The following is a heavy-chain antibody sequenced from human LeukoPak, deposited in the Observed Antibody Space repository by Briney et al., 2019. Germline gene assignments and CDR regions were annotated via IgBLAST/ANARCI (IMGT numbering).Heavy chain of an antibody. CDR2: INRGGST. CDR3: ARGYGSGSYYGY. V-gene: IGHV4-34*01. D-gene: IGHD3-10*01. J-gene: IGHJ4*02. CDR1: GGTFSDYY. Sequence: SETLSLTCAVYGGTFSDYYWGWVRQSPGKGLEWIGEINRGGSTNYNPSLKSRVTISLDTSKNQFSLKLSSVTAADTAVYYCARGYGSGSYYGYWGQGTLVTVSS.